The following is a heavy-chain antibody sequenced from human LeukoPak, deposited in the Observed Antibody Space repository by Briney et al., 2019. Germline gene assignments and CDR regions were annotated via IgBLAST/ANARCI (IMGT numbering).Heavy chain of an antibody. Sequence: SETLSLTCAVYGGSFSGYYWSWIRQPPGKGLEWIGEINHSGSTNYNPSLKSRVTISVDTPKNQFSLKLSSVTAADTAVYYCARVAGIAAADYYYYGMDVWGQGTTVTVSS. CDR3: ARVAGIAAADYYYYGMDV. D-gene: IGHD6-13*01. V-gene: IGHV4-34*01. J-gene: IGHJ6*02. CDR2: INHSGST. CDR1: GGSFSGYY.